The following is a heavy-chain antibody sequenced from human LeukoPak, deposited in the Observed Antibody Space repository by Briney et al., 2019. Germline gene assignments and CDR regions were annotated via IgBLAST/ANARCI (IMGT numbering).Heavy chain of an antibody. CDR2: INPSGGST. J-gene: IGHJ5*02. V-gene: IGHV1-46*01. Sequence: ASVKVSCKASGYTFTGYGISWVRQAPRQGLEWMGVINPSGGSTSFAQKFQARLTMTRDTSTSTVYMELSGLSSEDTAVYYCAREIVVVPSAMGFDPWGQGTLVTVSS. CDR1: GYTFTGYG. CDR3: AREIVVVPSAMGFDP. D-gene: IGHD2-2*01.